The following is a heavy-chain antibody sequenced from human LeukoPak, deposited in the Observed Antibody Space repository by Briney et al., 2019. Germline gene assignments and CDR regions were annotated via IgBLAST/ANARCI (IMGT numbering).Heavy chain of an antibody. V-gene: IGHV4-31*03. CDR1: GGSISSSFNY. Sequence: KPSETLSLTCTVSGGSISSSFNYWAWIRQPPGKGLEWIGYITYSGNTYYYPALNSRVTVSLDTSKTQFSLKLSSVTAADTAVYYCARIAYDALDSYYYGMDVWGQGTTVTVSS. D-gene: IGHD3-3*01. J-gene: IGHJ6*02. CDR3: ARIAYDALDSYYYGMDV. CDR2: ITYSGNT.